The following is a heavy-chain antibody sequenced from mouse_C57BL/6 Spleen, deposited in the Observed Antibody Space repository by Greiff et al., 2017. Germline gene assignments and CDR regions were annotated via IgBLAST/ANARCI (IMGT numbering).Heavy chain of an antibody. CDR1: GYAFSSYW. D-gene: IGHD3-3*01. Sequence: VQLQESGAELVKPGASVKISCKASGYAFSSYWMNWVKQRPGKGLEGIGQIYPGDGDTNYNGKFKGKATLTADKSSSTAYMQLSSLTSEDSAVYFCAREGEGRAMDYWGQGTSVTVSS. CDR2: IYPGDGDT. CDR3: AREGEGRAMDY. V-gene: IGHV1-80*01. J-gene: IGHJ4*01.